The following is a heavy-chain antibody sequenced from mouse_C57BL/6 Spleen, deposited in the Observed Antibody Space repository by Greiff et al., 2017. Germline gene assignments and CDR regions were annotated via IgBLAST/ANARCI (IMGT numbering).Heavy chain of an antibody. J-gene: IGHJ4*01. Sequence: EVQLVESGGGLVKPGGSLKLSCAASGFTFSDYGMHWVRQAPEKGLEWVAYISRGSSTIYYADTVKGRFTISGDNAKNTLFLQMTSLRSEDTAMYYCARKYLYAKDDWGQGTSVTVSS. CDR1: GFTFSDYG. D-gene: IGHD5-1*01. CDR3: ARKYLYAKDD. CDR2: ISRGSSTI. V-gene: IGHV5-17*01.